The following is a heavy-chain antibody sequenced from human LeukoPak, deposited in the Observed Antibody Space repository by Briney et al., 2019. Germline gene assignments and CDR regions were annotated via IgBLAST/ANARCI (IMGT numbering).Heavy chain of an antibody. J-gene: IGHJ4*02. Sequence: GGSLRLSCAASGFTFSSYAMSWVRQAPGKGLEWVSAISGSGGSTYYADSVKGRFTISRDNSKSTLYLQMNSLRAEDTAVYYCAKSFYGSGSPIPPLFDYWGQGTLVTVSS. D-gene: IGHD3-10*01. CDR1: GFTFSSYA. CDR3: AKSFYGSGSPIPPLFDY. V-gene: IGHV3-23*01. CDR2: ISGSGGST.